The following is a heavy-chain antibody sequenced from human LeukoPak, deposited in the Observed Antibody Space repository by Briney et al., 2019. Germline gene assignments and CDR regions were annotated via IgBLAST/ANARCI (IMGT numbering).Heavy chain of an antibody. Sequence: PGGSLRLSCAASGFTFSSYEMNWVRQAPGKGLEWVSYISGSGATIYYADSVKGRFTISRDNAKNSLYLQMNSLRAEDTAVYYCVTVFNDCTTGRCCGEHFQQWGQGTLVVVS. CDR1: GFTFSSYE. V-gene: IGHV3-48*03. CDR2: ISGSGATI. CDR3: VTVFNDCTTGRCCGEHFQQ. D-gene: IGHD2-8*01. J-gene: IGHJ1*01.